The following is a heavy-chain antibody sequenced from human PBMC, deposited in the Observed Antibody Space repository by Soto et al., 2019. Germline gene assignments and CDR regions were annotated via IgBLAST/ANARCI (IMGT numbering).Heavy chain of an antibody. D-gene: IGHD2-15*01. J-gene: IGHJ3*02. V-gene: IGHV3-7*01. CDR3: ARDGLYCSGGSCYSSTGAFDI. CDR2: VKVDGSEK. CDR1: GFTFRNYW. Sequence: GSLRLSCVASGFTFRNYWMSWVRQAPGKGLEWVANVKVDGSEKYYMDSVKGRFTSSRDNAKDSLYLQMNSLRAEDTAVYYCARDGLYCSGGSCYSSTGAFDIWGQGTMVTVSS.